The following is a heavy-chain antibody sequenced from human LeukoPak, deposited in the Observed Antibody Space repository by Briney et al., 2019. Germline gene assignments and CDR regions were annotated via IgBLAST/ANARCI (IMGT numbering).Heavy chain of an antibody. Sequence: GGSLRLSCPASGFXFNTYAIHWVRQAPGKGLEYVSSISDNGGTTDYADSVKGRFTISRDNSKNTLYLQMSSLRAEDTAVYFCVTQGDGYYSGPFDFWGQGTLVTVSS. CDR2: ISDNGGTT. D-gene: IGHD3-22*01. CDR3: VTQGDGYYSGPFDF. J-gene: IGHJ4*02. CDR1: GFXFNTYA. V-gene: IGHV3-64D*06.